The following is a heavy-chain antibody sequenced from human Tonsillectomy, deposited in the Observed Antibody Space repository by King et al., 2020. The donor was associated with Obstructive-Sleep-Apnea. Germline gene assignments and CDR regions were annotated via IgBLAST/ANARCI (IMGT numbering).Heavy chain of an antibody. CDR2: IYYSGST. D-gene: IGHD2-8*02. V-gene: IGHV4-31*03. CDR3: ARDPTGVNWFDP. J-gene: IGHJ5*02. Sequence: VQLQESGPGLVKPSQTLYLTCTVSGGSISSGGYYWSWIRQHPGKGLEWIGYIYYSGSTYYNPSLKSRVTISLDTSKNQFSLNLRSVTSADTAVYYCARDPTGVNWFDPWGQGTLVTVSS. CDR1: GGSISSGGYY.